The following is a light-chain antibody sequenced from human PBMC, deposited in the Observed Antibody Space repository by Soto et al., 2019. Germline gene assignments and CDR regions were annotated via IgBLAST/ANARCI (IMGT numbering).Light chain of an antibody. CDR1: QSISSW. V-gene: IGKV1-5*03. Sequence: DIQMTQSPSTLSASVGDRVTITCRASQSISSWLAWYQQKPGKAPNLLIYKASHLENGVPSKFSGSVSGTDFTLTISSLQPEDFATYYCQQSYNTPRTFGQGTKVDTK. CDR3: QQSYNTPRT. J-gene: IGKJ1*01. CDR2: KAS.